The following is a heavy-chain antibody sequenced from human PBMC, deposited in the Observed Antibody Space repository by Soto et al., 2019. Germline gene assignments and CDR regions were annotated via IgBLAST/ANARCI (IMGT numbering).Heavy chain of an antibody. CDR3: ARVPGRL. D-gene: IGHD3-10*01. V-gene: IGHV3-53*02. J-gene: IGHJ4*02. Sequence: QLVETGGGLIQRGTSLTLSCAASGFSVSRNYMTWVRQAPGKGLEWVSFVYSGGATFYADSVKGRFILSRDDSQNTMYLQMNNLRAEDTDVYYCARVPGRLWGRGTLVTVAS. CDR2: VYSGGAT. CDR1: GFSVSRNY.